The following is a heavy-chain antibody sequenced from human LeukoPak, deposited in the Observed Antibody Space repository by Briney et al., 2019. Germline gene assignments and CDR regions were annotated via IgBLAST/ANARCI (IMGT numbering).Heavy chain of an antibody. V-gene: IGHV4-34*01. D-gene: IGHD3-3*01. CDR3: ARRQTILEWFVSDY. CDR1: GGSFSGYY. CDR2: INHSGST. J-gene: IGHJ4*02. Sequence: PSETLSLTCAVYGGSFSGYYWSWIRQPPGKGLEWIGEINHSGSTNYNPSLKSRITISVDTSKNQFSLKLSSVTAADTAVYYCARRQTILEWFVSDYWGQGTLVTVSS.